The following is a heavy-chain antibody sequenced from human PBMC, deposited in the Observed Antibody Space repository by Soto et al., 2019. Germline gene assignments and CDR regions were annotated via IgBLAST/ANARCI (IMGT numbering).Heavy chain of an antibody. CDR3: AIQDGGVVY. J-gene: IGHJ4*02. D-gene: IGHD3-16*01. Sequence: SVKVSCKASGGTFSSYTISWVRQAPGQGLEWMGRIIPILGITNYAQKLQGRVTITTDKSTSTDYMELRNLKSDDTAVYSCAIQDGGVVYWGQGTLVTVS. V-gene: IGHV1-69*02. CDR1: GGTFSSYT. CDR2: IIPILGIT.